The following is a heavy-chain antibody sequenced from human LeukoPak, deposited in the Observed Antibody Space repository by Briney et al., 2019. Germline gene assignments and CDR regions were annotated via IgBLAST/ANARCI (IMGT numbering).Heavy chain of an antibody. Sequence: SETLSLTCTVSGRSISSYYWSWIRQPPGKGLEWIGYIYYSGSTNYNPSLKSRVTISVDTSKNQFSLKLSSVTAADTAVYYCARSKYCGGDCYSVGWFDPWGQGTLVTVSS. CDR2: IYYSGST. J-gene: IGHJ5*02. V-gene: IGHV4-59*01. CDR3: ARSKYCGGDCYSVGWFDP. CDR1: GRSISSYY. D-gene: IGHD2-21*02.